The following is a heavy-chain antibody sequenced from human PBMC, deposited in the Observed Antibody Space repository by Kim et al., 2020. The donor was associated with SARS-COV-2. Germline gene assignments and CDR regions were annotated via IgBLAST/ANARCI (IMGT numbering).Heavy chain of an antibody. V-gene: IGHV3-11*05. D-gene: IGHD6-13*01. J-gene: IGHJ3*02. Sequence: SVKGRFTISRDYAKSSLYLQMDSVRAEDTAVYYCTKERHSSSWYRYAFDIWGQGTMVTVSS. CDR3: TKERHSSSWYRYAFDI.